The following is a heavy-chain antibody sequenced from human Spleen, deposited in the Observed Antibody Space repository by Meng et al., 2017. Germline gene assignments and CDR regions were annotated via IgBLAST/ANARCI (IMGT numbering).Heavy chain of an antibody. Sequence: QMKPVQAGAEAKKPGSSLQVSCKASGYTFSGFFMHWVRQAPGQGLEWMGRIDPKNGDTHYAQKFQGRVTMTGDTSISTAYMDLSGLRSDDTAVYYCARDEDISAAGKLFGDYWGQGTLVTVSS. CDR2: IDPKNGDT. CDR1: GYTFSGFF. V-gene: IGHV1-2*06. D-gene: IGHD6-13*01. J-gene: IGHJ4*02. CDR3: ARDEDISAAGKLFGDY.